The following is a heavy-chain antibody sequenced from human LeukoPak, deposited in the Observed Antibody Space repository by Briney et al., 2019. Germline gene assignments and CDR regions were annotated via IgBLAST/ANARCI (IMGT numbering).Heavy chain of an antibody. CDR2: INTDGSST. V-gene: IGHV3-74*01. D-gene: IGHD6-13*01. CDR1: GFAFSSYW. J-gene: IGHJ5*02. CDR3: ARESGIAAALDL. Sequence: GGSLRLSCAASGFAFSSYWMHWVRQAPGKGLVWVSRINTDGSSTSYADSVKGRFTISRDNAKNTLYLQMNSLRAEDTAVYYCARESGIAAALDLWGQGTLVTVSS.